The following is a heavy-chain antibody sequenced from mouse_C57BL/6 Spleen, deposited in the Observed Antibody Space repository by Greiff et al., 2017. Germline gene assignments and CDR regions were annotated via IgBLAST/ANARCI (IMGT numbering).Heavy chain of an antibody. Sequence: EVQVVESGGGLVKPGGSLKLSCAASGFTFSSYTMSWVRQTPEKRLEWVATISGGGGNTYYPDSVKGRFTISRDNAKNTLYLQMSILSSADTALYYCARLYYAMDYWGQGASVTVSS. J-gene: IGHJ4*01. CDR2: ISGGGGNT. CDR1: GFTFSSYT. CDR3: ARLYYAMDY. V-gene: IGHV5-9*01.